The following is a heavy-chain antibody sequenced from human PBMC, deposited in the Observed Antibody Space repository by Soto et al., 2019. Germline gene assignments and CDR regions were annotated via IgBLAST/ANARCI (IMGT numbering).Heavy chain of an antibody. V-gene: IGHV3-53*01. CDR1: WFTVIRNY. D-gene: IGHD6-19*01. CDR3: ARDTSSGWYDY. J-gene: IGHJ4*02. Sequence: GGSLRLSCAASWFTVIRNYMSWVRQAPGKGLEWVSVIYSGGSTYYADSVKGRFTISRDNSKNTVFLQMNSLRADDTAVYYCARDTSSGWYDYWGQGTLVTVSS. CDR2: IYSGGST.